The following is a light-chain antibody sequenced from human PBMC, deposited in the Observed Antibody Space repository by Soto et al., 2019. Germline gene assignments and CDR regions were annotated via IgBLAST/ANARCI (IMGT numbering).Light chain of an antibody. CDR2: DAS. V-gene: IGKV1-5*01. Sequence: DIQMTQSPSSLSASVGDRVTITCRASQSINHWLAWYQQKPGKAPKFLIYDASTLRSGVPSRFSGRGSGTEFPLTISSLQPDDFATYYCQQYDSHTYTFGQGTKVDIK. CDR3: QQYDSHTYT. J-gene: IGKJ2*01. CDR1: QSINHW.